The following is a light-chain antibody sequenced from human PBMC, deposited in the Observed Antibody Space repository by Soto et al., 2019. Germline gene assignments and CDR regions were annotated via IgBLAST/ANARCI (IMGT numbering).Light chain of an antibody. CDR2: LGS. CDR1: QSLLHSNGYNY. J-gene: IGKJ5*01. V-gene: IGKV2-28*01. Sequence: DIVMTQSPLSLPVTPGEPASISCRSSQSLLHSNGYNYLDWYLQKPVQSPQLLIYLGSNRASGVPDRFSGRGSGTDFTLKISRVEAEDVGVYYCMQALQTPITFGHGTRLEI. CDR3: MQALQTPIT.